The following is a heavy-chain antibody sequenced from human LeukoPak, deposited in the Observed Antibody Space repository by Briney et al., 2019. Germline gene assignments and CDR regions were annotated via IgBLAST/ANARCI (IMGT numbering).Heavy chain of an antibody. V-gene: IGHV4-39*07. CDR1: GGPIITTNYF. Sequence: SETLSLTCTLSGGPIITTNYFWGWLRQPPGKGLEWIGTVFYSVSTYYNPSLKSRVTISLDPSKNQFSLSMSSVTAADTAVYYCGREPAAALFLPGSYFDYWGQGSMVGVCS. CDR2: VFYSVST. CDR3: GREPAAALFLPGSYFDY. D-gene: IGHD6-13*01. J-gene: IGHJ4*02.